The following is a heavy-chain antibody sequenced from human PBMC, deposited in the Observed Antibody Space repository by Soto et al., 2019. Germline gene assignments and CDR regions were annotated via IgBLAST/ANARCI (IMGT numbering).Heavy chain of an antibody. D-gene: IGHD3-10*01. J-gene: IGHJ4*02. Sequence: SETLSLTCTVSGGSINSGGYYWSWIRQHPGKGLEWIGYVYNSGSTYYNPSLKSRVTISVDTSKNQFSLKLSSVTAADTAVYCCARGITMVRGVIHTPYFDYWGQGTLVTVSS. CDR3: ARGITMVRGVIHTPYFDY. CDR1: GGSINSGGYY. CDR2: VYNSGST. V-gene: IGHV4-31*03.